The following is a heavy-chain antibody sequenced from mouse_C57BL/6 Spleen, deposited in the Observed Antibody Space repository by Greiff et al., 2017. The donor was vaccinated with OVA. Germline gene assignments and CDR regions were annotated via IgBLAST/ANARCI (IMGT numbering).Heavy chain of an antibody. Sequence: EVQLQQSGPELVKPGASVKISCKASGYTFTDYYMNWVKQSHGKSLEWIGDINPNNGGTSYNQKFKGKATLTVDKSSSTAYMELRSLTSEDAAVYYCAREDYRYDGAYWGQGTLVTVSA. V-gene: IGHV1-26*01. CDR3: AREDYRYDGAY. CDR2: INPNNGGT. J-gene: IGHJ3*01. CDR1: GYTFTDYY. D-gene: IGHD2-12*01.